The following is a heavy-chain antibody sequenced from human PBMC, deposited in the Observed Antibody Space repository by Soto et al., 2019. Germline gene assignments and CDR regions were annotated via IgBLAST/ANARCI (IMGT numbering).Heavy chain of an antibody. Sequence: PLRLSCSSSVFTFSSYSMNWVLHSPCKVLELVSYISSSSSTIYYADSVKGRFTISRDNAKNSLYLQMNSLRDEDTAVYYCARDSGGALYYYGMEVWGQGTTVTVS. J-gene: IGHJ6*02. CDR2: ISSSSSTI. V-gene: IGHV3-48*02. CDR1: VFTFSSYS. CDR3: ARDSGGALYYYGMEV.